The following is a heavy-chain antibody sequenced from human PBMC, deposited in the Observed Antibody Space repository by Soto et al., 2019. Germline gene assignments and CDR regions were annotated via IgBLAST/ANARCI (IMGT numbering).Heavy chain of an antibody. J-gene: IGHJ6*02. Sequence: SVKVSCKASGGTFSSDAISWVRQAPGQGLEWMGGIIPIFGTANYAQKFQGRVTITADESTSTAYMELSSLRSEDTAVYYCARGEVGSSAAGCYSGMDVWGQGTTVTVSS. CDR1: GGTFSSDA. CDR2: IIPIFGTA. V-gene: IGHV1-69*13. CDR3: ARGEVGSSAAGCYSGMDV. D-gene: IGHD1-26*01.